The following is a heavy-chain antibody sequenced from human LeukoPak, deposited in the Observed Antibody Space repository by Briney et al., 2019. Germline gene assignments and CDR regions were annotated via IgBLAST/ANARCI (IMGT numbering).Heavy chain of an antibody. CDR3: VKSIDRTKAPAWGYYFDR. D-gene: IGHD1-14*01. CDR2: IGYNTGVI. Sequence: PGGSLRLSCAASGFNFNDFAMHWVQQAPGKGLEWVSGIGYNTGVIDYADSVKGRFTISRDNAKNSLYLQMNSLRTEDTAFYYCVKSIDRTKAPAWGYYFDRWGQGTLVTVSS. CDR1: GFNFNDFA. V-gene: IGHV3-9*01. J-gene: IGHJ4*02.